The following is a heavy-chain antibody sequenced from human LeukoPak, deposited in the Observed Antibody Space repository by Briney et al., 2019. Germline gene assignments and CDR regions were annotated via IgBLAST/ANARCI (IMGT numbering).Heavy chain of an antibody. V-gene: IGHV1-2*02. Sequence: GASVKVSCKASGYTFTDYNIHWVRQAPGQGLEWMGWISPNSGGTNYAQKFQGRVTMTRDTSITTAYMELSRLRSVDTAMYYCTVWFGELTHWGQGTLVTVSS. CDR2: ISPNSGGT. D-gene: IGHD3-10*01. J-gene: IGHJ4*02. CDR1: GYTFTDYN. CDR3: TVWFGELTH.